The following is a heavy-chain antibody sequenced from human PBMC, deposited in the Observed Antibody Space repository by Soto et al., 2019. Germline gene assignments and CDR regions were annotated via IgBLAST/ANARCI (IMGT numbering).Heavy chain of an antibody. V-gene: IGHV3-21*01. CDR3: ARDRSGGWFDP. D-gene: IGHD3-16*01. Sequence: EVQLVESGGGLVKPGGSLRLSCAASGFTFSSYSMSWVRQAPGKGLEWVSSISSSSSYIYYADSVKGRFTISRDNAKNSLYLQMNSLRAEDTAVYYCARDRSGGWFDPWGQGTLVTVSS. J-gene: IGHJ5*02. CDR1: GFTFSSYS. CDR2: ISSSSSYI.